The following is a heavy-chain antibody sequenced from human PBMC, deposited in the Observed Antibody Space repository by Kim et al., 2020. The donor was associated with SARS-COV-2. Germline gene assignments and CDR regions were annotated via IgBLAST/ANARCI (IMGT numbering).Heavy chain of an antibody. CDR3: ARGSPPYCSSTSCYRIAAAGTSHTPFDY. D-gene: IGHD2-2*01. CDR1: GGSFSGYY. J-gene: IGHJ4*02. Sequence: SETLSLTCAVYGGSFSGYYWSWIRQPPGKGLEWIGEINHSGSTNYNPSLKSRVTISVDTSKNQFSLKLSSVTAADTAVYYCARGSPPYCSSTSCYRIAAAGTSHTPFDYWGQGTLVTVSS. CDR2: INHSGST. V-gene: IGHV4-34*01.